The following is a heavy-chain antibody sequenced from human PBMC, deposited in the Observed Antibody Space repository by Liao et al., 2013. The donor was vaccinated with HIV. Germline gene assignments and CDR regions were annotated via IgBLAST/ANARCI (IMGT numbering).Heavy chain of an antibody. CDR2: INHSGST. D-gene: IGHD3-3*01. Sequence: QVQLQESGPGLVKPSQTLTLTCNVSGASISSGSFYWAWIRQPAGRGLEWIGEINHSGSTNYNPSLKSRVTISVDTSKNQFSLKLSSVTAADTAVYYCARLGYYDFWSGDNWFDPWGQGTLVTVSS. J-gene: IGHJ5*02. CDR3: ARLGYYDFWSGDNWFDP. V-gene: IGHV4-61*02. CDR1: GASISSGSFY.